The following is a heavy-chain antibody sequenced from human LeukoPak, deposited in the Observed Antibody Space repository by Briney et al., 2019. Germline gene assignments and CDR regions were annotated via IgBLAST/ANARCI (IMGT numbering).Heavy chain of an antibody. CDR1: GGSISSYY. CDR3: ASDSSGYYPSRFDY. J-gene: IGHJ4*02. V-gene: IGHV4-59*01. D-gene: IGHD3-22*01. CDR2: IYYSGST. Sequence: SGTLSLTCTVSGGSISSYYWSWIRQPPGKGLEWIGYIYYSGSTNYNPSLKSRVTISVDTSKNQFSLKLSSVTAAATAVYYCASDSSGYYPSRFDYWGQGTLVTVSS.